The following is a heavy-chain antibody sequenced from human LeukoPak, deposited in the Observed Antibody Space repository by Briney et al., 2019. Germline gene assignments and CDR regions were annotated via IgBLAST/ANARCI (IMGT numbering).Heavy chain of an antibody. CDR3: ARRAPFYGYYYYYYMDV. CDR2: ISYDGSNK. J-gene: IGHJ6*03. D-gene: IGHD4-17*01. V-gene: IGHV3-30*03. Sequence: GGSLRLSCAASGFTFSSYGMHWVRQAPGKGLEWVAVISYDGSNKYYADSVKGRFTISRDNSKNTLYLQMNSLRAEDTAVYYCARRAPFYGYYYYYYMDVWGKGTTVTVSS. CDR1: GFTFSSYG.